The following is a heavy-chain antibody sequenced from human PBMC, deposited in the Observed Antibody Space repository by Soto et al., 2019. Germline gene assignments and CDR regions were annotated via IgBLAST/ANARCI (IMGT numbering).Heavy chain of an antibody. D-gene: IGHD1-26*01. CDR3: AREGASGFGMDV. CDR2: IYTSGTT. J-gene: IGHJ6*02. CDR1: GGSIRSNY. V-gene: IGHV4-4*07. Sequence: QVQLQESGPGLVKPSETLSLTCNVSGGSIRSNYWSWIRPPAGKALEWIGRIYTSGTTNYNPSLKSRATMLIDTSKNQFSLILSSVTAADTGVYYCAREGASGFGMDVWGQGTTVTVSS.